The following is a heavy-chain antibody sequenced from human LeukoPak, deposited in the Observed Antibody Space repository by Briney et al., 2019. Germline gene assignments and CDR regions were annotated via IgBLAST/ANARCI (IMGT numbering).Heavy chain of an antibody. CDR2: ISSTGGTA. D-gene: IGHD2-15*01. J-gene: IGHJ6*03. V-gene: IGHV3-23*01. Sequence: GGSLRLSCAASGFTFSSHAMSWVRQAPGKGLEWVSAISSTGGTAYYADSVKGRFTISRDNSKNTLYPQMNSLRAEDTAIYYCAKNGDRGAYCSGGSCYPYYYYNMDVWGKGTTVTISS. CDR1: GFTFSSHA. CDR3: AKNGDRGAYCSGGSCYPYYYYNMDV.